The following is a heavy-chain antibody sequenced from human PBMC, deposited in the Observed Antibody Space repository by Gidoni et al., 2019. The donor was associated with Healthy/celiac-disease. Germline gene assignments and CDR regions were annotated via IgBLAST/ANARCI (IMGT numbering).Heavy chain of an antibody. CDR3: AKDFWDITGTTFDAFDI. CDR2: IRGSGGST. Sequence: EVQLLESGGGLVQPGGSLRLPCAASGFTFSSYAISWVRQAPGKGLEWVSAIRGSGGSTYYADSVKGRFTISRDKSKNTLYLQRNSLRAEDTAVYYCAKDFWDITGTTFDAFDIWGQGTMVTVSS. CDR1: GFTFSSYA. V-gene: IGHV3-23*01. D-gene: IGHD1-7*01. J-gene: IGHJ3*02.